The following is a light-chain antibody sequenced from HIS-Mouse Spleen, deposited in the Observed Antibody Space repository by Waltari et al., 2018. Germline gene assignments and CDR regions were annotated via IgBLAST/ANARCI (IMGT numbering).Light chain of an antibody. Sequence: QSALTQPASVSGSPGQSITISCPGTSRDVGGYTYVSWYQQHPGKAPKLMIYEVSNRPSGVSNRFSGSKSGNTASLTISGLQAEDEADYYCSSYTSSSTLVFGGGTKLTVL. J-gene: IGLJ2*01. CDR2: EVS. CDR3: SSYTSSSTLV. V-gene: IGLV2-14*01. CDR1: SRDVGGYTY.